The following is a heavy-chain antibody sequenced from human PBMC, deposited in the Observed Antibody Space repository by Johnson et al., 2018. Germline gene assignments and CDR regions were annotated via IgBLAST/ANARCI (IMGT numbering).Heavy chain of an antibody. Sequence: QVQLVESGGGVVQPGRSLRLSCAASGFTFSSYGMHWVRQAPGKGLEWVAVISYDGSNKYYAASVKGRFTISRDNAKNSLYLQMNSLRAEDTAVYYCARPNTAMVYYYYGMDVWGQGTTVTVSS. V-gene: IGHV3-30*03. CDR1: GFTFSSYG. D-gene: IGHD5-18*01. CDR2: ISYDGSNK. CDR3: ARPNTAMVYYYYGMDV. J-gene: IGHJ6*02.